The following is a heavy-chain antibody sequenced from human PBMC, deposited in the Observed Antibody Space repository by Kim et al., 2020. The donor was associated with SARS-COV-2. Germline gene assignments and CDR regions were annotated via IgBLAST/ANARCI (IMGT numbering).Heavy chain of an antibody. J-gene: IGHJ4*02. Sequence: GGSLRLSCAASGFIFKSYGMHWVRQAPGKGLEWVAVIWYDASNEYYADSVKGRFTISRDNFKKILYLQMNSLRAEDTAVYYCEGMSWTGEFDYWGQGTLVIVSP. CDR3: EGMSWTGEFDY. V-gene: IGHV3-33*01. CDR2: IWYDASNE. CDR1: GFIFKSYG. D-gene: IGHD3-16*01.